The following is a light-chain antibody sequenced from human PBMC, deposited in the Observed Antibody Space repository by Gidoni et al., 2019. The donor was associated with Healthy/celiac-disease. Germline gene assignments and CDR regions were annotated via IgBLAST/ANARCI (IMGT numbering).Light chain of an antibody. J-gene: IGLJ2*01. CDR1: SSNIAAGYD. V-gene: IGLV1-40*01. CDR2: GHS. Sequence: QPVPPPPPSVSGATGPRATISCTGSSSNIAAGYDVHWDQQLPVTGPQLLIYGHSNRPSGVPDRFSGSKAGTSASLASTGLPAEDEAYYYCQSYDSSLSGSAVFGGGTKLTVL. CDR3: QSYDSSLSGSAV.